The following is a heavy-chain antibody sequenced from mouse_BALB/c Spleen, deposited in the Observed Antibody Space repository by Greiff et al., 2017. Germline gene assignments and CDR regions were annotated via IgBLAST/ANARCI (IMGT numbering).Heavy chain of an antibody. Sequence: VQLQESGPGLVAPSQSLSITCTVSGFSLTSYGVHWVRQPPGKGLEWLGVIWAGGSTNYNSALMSRLSISKDNSKSQVFLKMNSLQTDDTAMYYCARDGGTARATRFAYWGQGTLVTVSA. V-gene: IGHV2-9*02. CDR2: IWAGGST. D-gene: IGHD3-2*01. CDR3: ARDGGTARATRFAY. J-gene: IGHJ3*01. CDR1: GFSLTSYG.